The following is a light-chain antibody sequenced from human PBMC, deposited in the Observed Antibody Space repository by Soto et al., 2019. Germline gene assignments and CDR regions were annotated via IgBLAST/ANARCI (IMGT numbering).Light chain of an antibody. Sequence: QSALTQPPSASGSPGQSVTISCTGTSSDVGGYKYVSWYQQHAGKAPKLMIFEVSKRPSGVPDRFSGSKSDNTASLTVSGLQAEDEADYYCSSYAGSNVVFGGGTK. V-gene: IGLV2-8*01. CDR2: EVS. CDR3: SSYAGSNVV. J-gene: IGLJ2*01. CDR1: SSDVGGYKY.